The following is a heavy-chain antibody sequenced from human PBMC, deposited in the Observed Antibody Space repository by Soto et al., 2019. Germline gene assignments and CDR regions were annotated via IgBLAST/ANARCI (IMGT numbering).Heavy chain of an antibody. CDR2: ISYSGST. D-gene: IGHD2-15*01. Sequence: QLQLPESGPGLVKPSETLSLTCTVSGGSIRSSSYYWGWIRQPPGKGLEWIGSISYSGSTYYNPSLKTRLTISVDTTHNHFSLKLSSVTAADTAVYYCARHTPAISISDHWGQGTLVTVSS. V-gene: IGHV4-39*01. CDR3: ARHTPAISISDH. J-gene: IGHJ4*02. CDR1: GGSIRSSSYY.